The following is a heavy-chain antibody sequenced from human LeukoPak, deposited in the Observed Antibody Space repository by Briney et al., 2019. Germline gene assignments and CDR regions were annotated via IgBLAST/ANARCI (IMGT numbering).Heavy chain of an antibody. D-gene: IGHD3-22*01. CDR2: IRYDGSNK. V-gene: IGHV3-30*02. CDR3: AKGQSITVIGGQEYYFDY. CDR1: GFTFRSYG. Sequence: PGGSLRLSCAASGFTFRSYGMHWVRQAPGKGLEWVAFIRYDGSNKYYADSVKGRFTISRDNSKNTLYLQMNSLRAEDTAVYYCAKGQSITVIGGQEYYFDYWGQGTLVTVSS. J-gene: IGHJ4*02.